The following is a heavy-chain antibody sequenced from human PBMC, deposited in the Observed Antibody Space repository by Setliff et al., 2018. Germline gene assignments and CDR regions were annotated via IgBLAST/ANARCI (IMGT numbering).Heavy chain of an antibody. Sequence: LSLTCTVSGGSISSGGYYWSWIRQHPGKGLEWIGYIYYSGSTYYNPSLKSRVTISVDTSKNQFSLKLSSVTAADTAIYYCTRDWGGVGATNAFDIWGQGTMVTVSS. CDR1: GGSISSGGYY. D-gene: IGHD1-26*01. CDR2: IYYSGST. V-gene: IGHV4-31*03. CDR3: TRDWGGVGATNAFDI. J-gene: IGHJ3*02.